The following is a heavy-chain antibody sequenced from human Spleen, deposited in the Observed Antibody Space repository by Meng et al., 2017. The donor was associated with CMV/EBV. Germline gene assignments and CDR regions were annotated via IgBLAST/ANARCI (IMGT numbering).Heavy chain of an antibody. Sequence: SGYVFTSYGITWVRQAPGQGLEWMGWISVDNGNTNYAQKFQGRVAMTTDTSTNTAYLELRSLRSDDTAVYYCARGENSYSGSEHFHYWGQGSLVTVSS. D-gene: IGHD2-21*02. CDR2: ISVDNGNT. J-gene: IGHJ1*01. CDR1: GYVFTSYG. CDR3: ARGENSYSGSEHFHY. V-gene: IGHV1-18*01.